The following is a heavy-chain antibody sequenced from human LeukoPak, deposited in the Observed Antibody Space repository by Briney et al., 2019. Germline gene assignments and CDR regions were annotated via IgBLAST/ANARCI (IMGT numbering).Heavy chain of an antibody. CDR1: GYTFTGYY. J-gene: IGHJ3*02. Sequence: ASVKVSCKASGYTFTGYYMHWVRQAPGQGLEWMGWINPNSGGTNYAQKFQGRVTMTRDTSISTAYMELRSLRADDTAVYYCARRSMVRGVIIVKGDDAFDIWGQGTVVTVSS. CDR3: ARRSMVRGVIIVKGDDAFDI. D-gene: IGHD3-10*01. CDR2: INPNSGGT. V-gene: IGHV1-2*02.